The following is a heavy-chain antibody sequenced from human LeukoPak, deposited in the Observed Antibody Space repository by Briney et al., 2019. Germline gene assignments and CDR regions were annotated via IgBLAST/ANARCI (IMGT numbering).Heavy chain of an antibody. J-gene: IGHJ5*02. CDR2: IYYSGST. CDR1: GGSISSYY. CDR3: ARGYSSGWYVNWFDP. D-gene: IGHD6-19*01. Sequence: PSETLSLTCTVSGGSISSYYWSWIRQPPGKGLEWIGYIYYSGSTNYNPSLKSRVTISVDTSKNQFSLKLSSVTAADTAVYYCARGYSSGWYVNWFDPWGQGTLVTVSS. V-gene: IGHV4-59*01.